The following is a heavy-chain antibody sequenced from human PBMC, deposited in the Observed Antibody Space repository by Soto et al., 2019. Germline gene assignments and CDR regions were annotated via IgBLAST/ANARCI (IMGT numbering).Heavy chain of an antibody. V-gene: IGHV1-18*01. D-gene: IGHD3-10*01. CDR1: GYTFTSYG. CDR3: ARDERGSGSYFGRLNWFDP. J-gene: IGHJ5*02. CDR2: ISGYTGNT. Sequence: QAQLVQSGPEVKNPGASEKVSCKASGYTFTSYGISWVRQAPGQGIEWMGWISGYTGNTNYAQKVQGRVTLTTDTSTSTAYMELTSLTPDDTAVYYCARDERGSGSYFGRLNWFDPWGQGTLVTVSS.